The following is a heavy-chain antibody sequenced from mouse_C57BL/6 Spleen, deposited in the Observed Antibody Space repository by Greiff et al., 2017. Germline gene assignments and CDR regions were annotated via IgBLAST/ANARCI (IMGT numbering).Heavy chain of an antibody. J-gene: IGHJ3*01. CDR2: IYPGNGST. D-gene: IGHD3-2*01. CDR1: GYTFTSYW. Sequence: QVQLQQPGAELVKPGASVKISCKASGYTFTSYWITWVKQRPGQGLEWIGHIYPGNGSTNYNDKFKGKATLTADTSSSTAYMQLSSLTSEDSAVYFCARGGGRQAYWGQGTPVTVSA. CDR3: ARGGGRQAY. V-gene: IGHV1-55*01.